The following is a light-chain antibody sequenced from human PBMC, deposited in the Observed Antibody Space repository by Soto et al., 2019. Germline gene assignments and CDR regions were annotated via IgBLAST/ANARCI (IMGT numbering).Light chain of an antibody. Sequence: QSVLTQPPSVSVAPGQKVTISCSGSSSNIGNNYVCCYQQVPGTAPKLLIYDDNNRPSGIPDRFSGSKSGPSASLGSTGPQAGDEAGYYCGTWDNSLSSVVFGGGTKVTVL. CDR2: DDN. J-gene: IGLJ2*01. CDR3: GTWDNSLSSVV. V-gene: IGLV1-51*01. CDR1: SSNIGNNY.